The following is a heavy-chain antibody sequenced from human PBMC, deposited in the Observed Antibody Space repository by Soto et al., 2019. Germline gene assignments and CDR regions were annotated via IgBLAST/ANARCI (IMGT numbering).Heavy chain of an antibody. J-gene: IGHJ4*02. CDR3: ASALLDYGDYYFDS. D-gene: IGHD4-17*01. Sequence: SETLSLTCTVSGGSISGYYWIWIRQPAGKGLEWIGRIYISGSTNYNPSLESRVTMSVDASKNQFSLKLTSVTAADTAVYYCASALLDYGDYYFDSRGQGTLVTVSS. CDR2: IYISGST. CDR1: GGSISGYY. V-gene: IGHV4-4*07.